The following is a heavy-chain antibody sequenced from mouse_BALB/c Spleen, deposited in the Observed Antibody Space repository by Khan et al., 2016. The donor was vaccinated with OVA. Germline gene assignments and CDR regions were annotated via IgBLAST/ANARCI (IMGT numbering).Heavy chain of an antibody. Sequence: QVQLQQSGAELARPGASVKLSCEASGYTFTDFYINWVKQRTGQGLEWIGDIYPGSGNSSYFNEKFKGKATLTADKSSSTAYMQLSSLTSEDSAVHFLSSSGTWSFCYRGHGTLVTVSA. CDR3: SSSGTWSFCY. CDR2: IYPGSGNSS. D-gene: IGHD3-1*01. CDR1: GYTFTDFY. V-gene: IGHV1-77*01. J-gene: IGHJ3*01.